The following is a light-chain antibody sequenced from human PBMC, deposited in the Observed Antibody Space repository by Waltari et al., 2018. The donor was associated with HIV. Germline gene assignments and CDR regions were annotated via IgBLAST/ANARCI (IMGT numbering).Light chain of an antibody. Sequence: SYELTQPPSVSVSPGQTPSIPCSGDKLGNKYACWYQQKPGQSPVLVIYQDSKRPSGIPERFSGSNSGNTATLTISGTQAMDEADYYCQAWDSSTAHYVFGTGTKVTVL. CDR2: QDS. V-gene: IGLV3-1*01. CDR3: QAWDSSTAHYV. CDR1: KLGNKY. J-gene: IGLJ1*01.